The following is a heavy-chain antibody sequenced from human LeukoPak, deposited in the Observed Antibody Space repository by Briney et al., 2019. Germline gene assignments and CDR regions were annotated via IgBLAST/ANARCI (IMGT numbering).Heavy chain of an antibody. CDR3: GRSGYSYGYGRRWFDP. CDR1: GGSINYYY. J-gene: IGHJ5*02. Sequence: SETLSLTCTVSGGSINYYYWSWIRQPPGKELEWIAYIYYNGSTNYNPSLKSRVTISVDTSKNQFSLKLSSVTAADTAVYYCGRSGYSYGYGRRWFDPWGQGTLVTVSS. CDR2: IYYNGST. V-gene: IGHV4-59*01. D-gene: IGHD5-18*01.